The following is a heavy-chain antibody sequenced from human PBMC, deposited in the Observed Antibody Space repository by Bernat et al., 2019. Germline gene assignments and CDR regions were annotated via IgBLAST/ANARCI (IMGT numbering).Heavy chain of an antibody. V-gene: IGHV3-30*18. CDR2: ISYDGSDK. Sequence: QVQLVESGGGVVQPGRSLRLSCAASGFTFSNSGMHWVRQAPGKGLDWVAVISYDGSDKYYADSVKGRFTISRDNSKNTLYLQMNSLRAEDTAVYYCAKSSGGWLQFLEYYFDYWGQGTLVTVSS. CDR3: AKSSGGWLQFLEYYFDY. J-gene: IGHJ4*02. CDR1: GFTFSNSG. D-gene: IGHD5-24*01.